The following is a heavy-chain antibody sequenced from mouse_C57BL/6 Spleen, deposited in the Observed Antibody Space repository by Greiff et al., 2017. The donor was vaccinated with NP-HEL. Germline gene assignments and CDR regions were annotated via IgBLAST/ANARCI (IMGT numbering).Heavy chain of an antibody. Sequence: VQLKQSGPELVKPGASVKISCKASGYSFTDYNMNWVKQSNGKSLEWIGVINPNYGTTSYNQKFKGKATLTVDQSSSTAYMQLNSLTSEDSAVYYCARSGYGSSSYYFDYWGQGTTLTVSS. CDR2: INPNYGTT. V-gene: IGHV1-39*01. CDR3: ARSGYGSSSYYFDY. J-gene: IGHJ2*01. CDR1: GYSFTDYN. D-gene: IGHD1-1*01.